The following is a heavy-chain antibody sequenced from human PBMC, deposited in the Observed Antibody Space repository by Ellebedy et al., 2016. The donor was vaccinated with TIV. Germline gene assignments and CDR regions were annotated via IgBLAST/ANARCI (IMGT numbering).Heavy chain of an antibody. CDR2: INPSGDTT. D-gene: IGHD1-7*01. J-gene: IGHJ3*01. Sequence: ASVKVSXXASGYTFNNYYMHWVRQAPGQGLEWMGIINPSGDTTSYSQKFHGRVTMTRDTSTSTVYMELNILRSDDTAMYYCARQRTSWPPGAFDDWGQGTVVTVSS. CDR3: ARQRTSWPPGAFDD. CDR1: GYTFNNYY. V-gene: IGHV1-46*02.